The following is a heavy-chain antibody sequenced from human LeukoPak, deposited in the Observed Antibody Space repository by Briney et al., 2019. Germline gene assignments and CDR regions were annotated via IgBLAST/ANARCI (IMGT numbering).Heavy chain of an antibody. Sequence: SVKVSCKASGGTFSSYAISWVRQAPGQGLEWMGGIIPIFGTANYAQKFQGRVTITADESTSTAYMELSSLRSEDTAVYYCARAFSQYYDILTGYHSFDYWGQGTLVTVSS. J-gene: IGHJ4*02. CDR3: ARAFSQYYDILTGYHSFDY. CDR1: GGTFSSYA. D-gene: IGHD3-9*01. V-gene: IGHV1-69*01. CDR2: IIPIFGTA.